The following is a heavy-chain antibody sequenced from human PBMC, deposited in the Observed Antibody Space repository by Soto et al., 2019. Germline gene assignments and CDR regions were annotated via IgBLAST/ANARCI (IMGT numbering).Heavy chain of an antibody. CDR2: IYYSGST. Sequence: QVQLQESGPGLVKPSQTLSLTCTVSGGSISSGDYYWSWIRQPPGKGLAWVGYIYYSGSTYDTTSLNSRVTTSVATSTNQFSLKLISVTAADTAVYYCASAPTRDFWSGYWFDPWGQGTLVTVSS. CDR3: ASAPTRDFWSGYWFDP. V-gene: IGHV4-30-4*01. D-gene: IGHD3-3*01. CDR1: GGSISSGDYY. J-gene: IGHJ5*02.